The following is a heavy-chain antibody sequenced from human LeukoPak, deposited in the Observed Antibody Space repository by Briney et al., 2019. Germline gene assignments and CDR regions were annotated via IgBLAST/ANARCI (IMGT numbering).Heavy chain of an antibody. Sequence: ASVKVSCKASGYTFTNYDINWVRQATGQGLERVGWMNPFSGNTGYAPKFQGRVTMTTTTSISTAYMELSDLRSDDTAIYYCARGRSVYDSSGSYDPGFDNWGQGTLVTVSS. CDR3: ARGRSVYDSSGSYDPGFDN. V-gene: IGHV1-8*01. CDR2: MNPFSGNT. CDR1: GYTFTNYD. D-gene: IGHD3-22*01. J-gene: IGHJ4*02.